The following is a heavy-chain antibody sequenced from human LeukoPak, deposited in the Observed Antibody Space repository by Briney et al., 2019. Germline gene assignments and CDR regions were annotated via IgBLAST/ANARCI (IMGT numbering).Heavy chain of an antibody. V-gene: IGHV3-74*01. D-gene: IGHD3-22*01. CDR3: AAYDSSGYSGKYFQH. J-gene: IGHJ1*01. CDR1: GFTFSNYW. Sequence: GGSLRLSCAASGFTFSNYWMHWVRQAPGKGLVWVSRINSDGSSTSYADSVKGRFTISRDNAKNTLYLQMNSLRAEDTAVYYCAAYDSSGYSGKYFQHWGQGTLVTVSS. CDR2: INSDGSST.